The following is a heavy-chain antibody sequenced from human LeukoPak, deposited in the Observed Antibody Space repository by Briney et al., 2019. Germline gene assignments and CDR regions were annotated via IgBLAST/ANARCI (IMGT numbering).Heavy chain of an antibody. CDR3: ARDPEVVVAATGGYCFDY. D-gene: IGHD2-15*01. CDR2: IKQDGSEK. V-gene: IGHV3-7*05. J-gene: IGHJ4*02. CDR1: GFTFSSYW. Sequence: GGSLRLSCAASGFTFSSYWMSWVRQAPGKGLEWVANIKQDGSEKYYVDSVKGRFTISRDNAKNSLYLQMNSLRAEDTAVYYCARDPEVVVAATGGYCFDYWGQGTLVTVSS.